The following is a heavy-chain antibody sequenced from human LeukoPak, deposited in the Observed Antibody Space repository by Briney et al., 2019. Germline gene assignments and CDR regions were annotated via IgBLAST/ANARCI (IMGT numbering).Heavy chain of an antibody. D-gene: IGHD2-21*02. CDR1: GGTFSSYA. V-gene: IGHV1-46*01. CDR2: INPSGGST. Sequence: ASVKVSCKASGGTFSSYAISWVRQAPGQGLEWMGIINPSGGSTSYAQKFQGRVTMTRDTSTSTVYMELSSLRSEDTAVYYCARDGLAYCGGDCYSPSDYWGQGTLVTVSS. CDR3: ARDGLAYCGGDCYSPSDY. J-gene: IGHJ4*02.